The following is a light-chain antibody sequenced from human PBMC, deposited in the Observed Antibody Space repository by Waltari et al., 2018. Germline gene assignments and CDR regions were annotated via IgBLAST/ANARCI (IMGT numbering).Light chain of an antibody. Sequence: DIQMTQSPSTLSASEGDRVTITCRASHTINNQLAWYQQKPGKAPKLVIYDASSLESGVPSRFSGSGSGTEFTLTISSLQPDDFATYYCQQYDFYSLTFGGGTRVEIK. CDR3: QQYDFYSLT. CDR1: HTINNQ. J-gene: IGKJ4*01. CDR2: DAS. V-gene: IGKV1-5*01.